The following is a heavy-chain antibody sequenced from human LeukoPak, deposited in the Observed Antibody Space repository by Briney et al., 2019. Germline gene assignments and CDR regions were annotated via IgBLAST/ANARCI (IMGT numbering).Heavy chain of an antibody. J-gene: IGHJ6*04. V-gene: IGHV3-23*01. CDR2: ISGIGGST. CDR3: TKAARIAGPSYYYYGMDV. D-gene: IGHD6-13*01. Sequence: GGSLRLSCAASGFTFSNYAMSWVRQAPGKGLEWLSAISGIGGSTYYADSVTGRFTISRDNSNNTLDLQMNSLRADDAAVYYCTKAARIAGPSYYYYGMDVWGKGTTVTV. CDR1: GFTFSNYA.